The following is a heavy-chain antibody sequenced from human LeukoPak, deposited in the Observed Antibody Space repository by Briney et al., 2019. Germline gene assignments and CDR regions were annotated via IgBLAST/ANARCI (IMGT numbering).Heavy chain of an antibody. CDR1: GFTFDDYA. Sequence: GRSLRLSCAASGFTFDDYAMHWVRQAPGKGLEWVSGISWNSGSIGYADSVKGRFTISRDNAKNSLYLQMNSLRAEDTALYYCAKGIRYYYDSSGYYPYFDYWGQGTLATVSS. D-gene: IGHD3-22*01. CDR3: AKGIRYYYDSSGYYPYFDY. CDR2: ISWNSGSI. V-gene: IGHV3-9*01. J-gene: IGHJ4*02.